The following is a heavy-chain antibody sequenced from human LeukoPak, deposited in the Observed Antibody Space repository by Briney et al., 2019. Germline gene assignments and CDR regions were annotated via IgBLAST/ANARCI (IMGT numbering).Heavy chain of an antibody. D-gene: IGHD6-19*01. V-gene: IGHV3-48*03. J-gene: IGHJ4*02. CDR2: ISSGSTI. CDR3: ARESIAVAGAPLDY. CDR1: GFTFSSYE. Sequence: GGSLRLSCAASGFTFSSYEMNWVRQAPGKGQEWVSYISSGSTIYDADSVKGRFTISRDNAKNSLYLQMNSLRAEDTAVYYCARESIAVAGAPLDYWGQGTLVTVSS.